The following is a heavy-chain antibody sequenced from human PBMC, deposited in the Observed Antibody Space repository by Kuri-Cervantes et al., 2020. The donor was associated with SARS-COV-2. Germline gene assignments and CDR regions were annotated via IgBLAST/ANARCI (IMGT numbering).Heavy chain of an antibody. CDR1: GFTFSSYA. V-gene: IGHV3-30*02. D-gene: IGHD3-3*01. CDR2: IRYDGSNK. Sequence: GGSLRLSCAASGFTFSSYAMSWVRQAPGKGLGWVAFIRYDGSNKYYADSVKGRFTISRDNSKNTLYLQMNSLRAEDTAVYYCAGTDFWSGYYVDYWGQGTLVTVSS. J-gene: IGHJ4*02. CDR3: AGTDFWSGYYVDY.